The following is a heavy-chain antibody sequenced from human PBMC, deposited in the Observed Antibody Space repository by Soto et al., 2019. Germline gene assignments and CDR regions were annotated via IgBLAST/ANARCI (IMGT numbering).Heavy chain of an antibody. CDR3: ARYNWKPLRAFDI. Sequence: GGSLRLSCAASGFTFSDYYMSWIRQAPGKGLEWVSYISSSGSTIYYADSVKGRFTISRDNAKNSLYLQMNSLRAEDTAVYYCARYNWKPLRAFDIWGQGTMVTVSS. CDR1: GFTFSDYY. CDR2: ISSSGSTI. J-gene: IGHJ3*02. D-gene: IGHD1-20*01. V-gene: IGHV3-11*01.